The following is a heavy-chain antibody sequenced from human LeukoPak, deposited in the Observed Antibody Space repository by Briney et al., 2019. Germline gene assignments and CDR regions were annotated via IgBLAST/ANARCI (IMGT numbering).Heavy chain of an antibody. D-gene: IGHD3-22*01. J-gene: IGHJ4*02. Sequence: SETLSLTCTVSGGSISSYYWSWIRQPPGKGLEWIGYIYYSGSTNYNPSLKSRVTISVDTSKNQFSLKLSSVTVADTAVYYCASLNYDSSGYFNNYWGQGTLVTVSS. CDR2: IYYSGST. CDR3: ASLNYDSSGYFNNY. CDR1: GGSISSYY. V-gene: IGHV4-59*08.